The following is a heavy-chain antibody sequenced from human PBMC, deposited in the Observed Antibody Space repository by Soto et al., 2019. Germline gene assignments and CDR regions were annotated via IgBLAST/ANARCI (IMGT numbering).Heavy chain of an antibody. Sequence: EQLQQWGAGLLKPSETLSLTCAVSGGSVSSGSYYWSWIRQTPGKGLEWIGAMSHSGGTHFNPSLKSRVTISVDTSKNPFSLKMSFVTAADADLYYCARVERGTATTVVDAFDILGPWTTVTVSS. D-gene: IGHD1-1*01. CDR2: MSHSGGT. J-gene: IGHJ3*02. V-gene: IGHV4-34*01. CDR3: ARVERGTATTVVDAFDI. CDR1: GGSVSSGSYY.